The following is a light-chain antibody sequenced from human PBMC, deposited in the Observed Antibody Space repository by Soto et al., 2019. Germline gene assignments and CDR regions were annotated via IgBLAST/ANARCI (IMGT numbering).Light chain of an antibody. CDR2: DAS. Sequence: EIVLTQSPGTLSLSPGERATLSCRASQSVSSSYLAWYQRKPGQAPRLLIYDASSRATGIPDRFSGSGSGTEFPLTIRRLEPEDFAVYYCQQYGSSPPNFGQGTRLEIK. CDR3: QQYGSSPPN. J-gene: IGKJ5*01. V-gene: IGKV3-20*01. CDR1: QSVSSSY.